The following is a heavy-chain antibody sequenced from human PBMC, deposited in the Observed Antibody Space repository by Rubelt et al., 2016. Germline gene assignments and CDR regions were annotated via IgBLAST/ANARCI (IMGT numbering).Heavy chain of an antibody. CDR2: IYYSGST. D-gene: IGHD3-22*01. CDR3: AYQEYYYDSSGRSYYFDY. V-gene: IGHV4-59*12. Sequence: QLQLQESGPGLVKPSETLSLTCTVSGGSISSYYWSWIRQPPGKGLEWIGYIYYSGSTNYNPSLKSRVTISVDTSKNQFSLKLSSVTAADTAVYYCAYQEYYYDSSGRSYYFDYWGQGTLVTVSS. J-gene: IGHJ4*02. CDR1: GGSISSYY.